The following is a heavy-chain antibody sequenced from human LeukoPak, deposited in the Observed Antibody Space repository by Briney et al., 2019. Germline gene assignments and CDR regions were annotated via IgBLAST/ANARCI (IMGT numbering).Heavy chain of an antibody. CDR2: INPSGCST. CDR3: ARGGRDGDYYFDY. D-gene: IGHD4-17*01. Sequence: GASVKVSCKASVYTFTRYFIHWVRQPPGQGLEWMSIINPSGCSTTYAQEFRGRLTMTRDTSTSTVYVYLSSQRAGDTAGYYCARGGRDGDYYFDYWRQRTLVSVSS. V-gene: IGHV1-46*01. J-gene: IGHJ4*02. CDR1: VYTFTRYF.